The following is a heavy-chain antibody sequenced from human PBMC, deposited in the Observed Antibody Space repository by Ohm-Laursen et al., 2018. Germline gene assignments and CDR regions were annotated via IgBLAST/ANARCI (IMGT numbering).Heavy chain of an antibody. J-gene: IGHJ6*02. D-gene: IGHD2-15*01. V-gene: IGHV3-13*01. Sequence: GSLRLSRAASGFTLTTYDIQWVRQAAGNGLEWVSSIGKAGDTHYADSVKGRFTISRENAKNSVYLQMNTLRTEDTAVYYCIRDPSGWGMDVWGQGTTVTVSS. CDR1: GFTLTTYD. CDR3: IRDPSGWGMDV. CDR2: IGKAGDT.